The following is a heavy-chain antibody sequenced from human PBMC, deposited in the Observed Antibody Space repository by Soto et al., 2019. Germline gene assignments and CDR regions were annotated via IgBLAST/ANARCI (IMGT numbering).Heavy chain of an antibody. CDR3: ARDLAWSFDY. J-gene: IGHJ4*02. CDR2: ISTSSHSI. V-gene: IGHV3-48*02. D-gene: IGHD2-15*01. Sequence: EVQLVESGGGLVQPGGSLRLSCAASGLTFSTYSMNWFRQAPRKGLEWVSYISTSSHSIYYADSVKGRFTISRDNAKNSLYLQMNNLRDEDTAVYYCARDLAWSFDYWGQGTLVTVSS. CDR1: GLTFSTYS.